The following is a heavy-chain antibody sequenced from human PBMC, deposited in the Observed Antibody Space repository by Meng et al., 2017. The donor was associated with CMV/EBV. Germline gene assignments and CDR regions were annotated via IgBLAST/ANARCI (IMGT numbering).Heavy chain of an antibody. J-gene: IGHJ4*02. CDR3: ARGADIVVVPAAILFDY. Sequence: ASVKVSCKASGYTFTSYDINWVRQATGQGLEWMGWMNPNSGKTGYAQKFQGRVTMTRNTSISTAYMELSSLRSEDTAVYSCARGADIVVVPAAILFDYWGQGTLVTVSS. V-gene: IGHV1-8*01. D-gene: IGHD2-2*01. CDR2: MNPNSGKT. CDR1: GYTFTSYD.